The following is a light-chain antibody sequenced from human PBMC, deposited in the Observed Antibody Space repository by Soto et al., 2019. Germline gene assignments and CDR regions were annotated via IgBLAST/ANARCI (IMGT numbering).Light chain of an antibody. CDR1: QNVRSN. Sequence: EIVMTQSPATLSVTPGERATLSCRASQNVRSNLAWYQQKPGQAPRLLIYGASSRATGIPARFSGSGSGTDFTLTISSLEPEDFAVYYCQQRSNWPPSITFGQGRLLENK. J-gene: IGKJ5*01. V-gene: IGKV3-11*01. CDR3: QQRSNWPPSIT. CDR2: GAS.